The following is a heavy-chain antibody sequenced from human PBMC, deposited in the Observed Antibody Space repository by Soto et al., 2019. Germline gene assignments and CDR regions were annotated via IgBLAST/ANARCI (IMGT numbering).Heavy chain of an antibody. J-gene: IGHJ6*03. CDR2: INHSGST. Sequence: QVQLQQWGAGLLKPSETLSLTCAVYGGSFSGYYWSWIRQPPGKGLEWIGEINHSGSTNYNPSLKSRVTISVDTSQNQFSLKLSSVTAADTAVYYCARSRITMVRGVMYYYYYMDVWGKGTTVTVSS. V-gene: IGHV4-34*01. CDR3: ARSRITMVRGVMYYYYYMDV. D-gene: IGHD3-10*01. CDR1: GGSFSGYY.